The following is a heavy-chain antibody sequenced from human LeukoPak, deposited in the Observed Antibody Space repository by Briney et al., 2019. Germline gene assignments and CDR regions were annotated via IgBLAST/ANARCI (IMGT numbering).Heavy chain of an antibody. CDR1: GGTFSSYA. J-gene: IGHJ6*03. D-gene: IGHD1-14*01. V-gene: IGHV1-69*13. CDR2: IIPIFGTA. CDR3: ARVYQSGYYMDV. Sequence: ASVQVSCKASGGTFSSYAISWVRQAPGQGLEWMGGIIPIFGTANYAQKFQGRVTITADESTSTAYMELSSLRSEDTAVYYCARVYQSGYYMDVWGKGTTVTVSS.